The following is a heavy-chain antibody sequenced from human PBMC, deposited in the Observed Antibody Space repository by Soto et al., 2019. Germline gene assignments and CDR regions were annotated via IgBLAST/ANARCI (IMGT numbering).Heavy chain of an antibody. V-gene: IGHV4-59*01. CDR3: VRSMVRGGPYYFDY. D-gene: IGHD3-10*01. Sequence: QVQLQESGPGLVKPSETLSLTCTVSGGSISSYYWSWIRQPPGKGLEWIGYIYYSGSTNYNPSLKIRVTISVDTSKDQFSLKLSSVTAADTAVYYCVRSMVRGGPYYFDYWGQGTLVTVSS. J-gene: IGHJ4*02. CDR2: IYYSGST. CDR1: GGSISSYY.